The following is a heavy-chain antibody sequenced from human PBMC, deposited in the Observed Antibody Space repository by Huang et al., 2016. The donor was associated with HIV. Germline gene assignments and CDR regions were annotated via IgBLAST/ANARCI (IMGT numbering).Heavy chain of an antibody. CDR2: ISGSSYKI. Sequence: QVRLVESGGGLVTPGGSLRLSCAASGFRFSDSYMRWVRQAPGKGLEWISYISGSSYKIYYADSVKGRFTVSRDNAKKSLFLQMDSLRVDDTAVYYCARDSTHYDYWGQGTLVSVS. CDR1: GFRFSDSY. CDR3: ARDSTHYDY. J-gene: IGHJ4*02. V-gene: IGHV3-11*01.